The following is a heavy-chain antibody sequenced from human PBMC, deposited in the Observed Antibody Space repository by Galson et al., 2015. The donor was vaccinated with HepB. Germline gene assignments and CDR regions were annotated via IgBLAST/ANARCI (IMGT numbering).Heavy chain of an antibody. Sequence: SLRLSCAASGFTFSSYPMNWVRQAPGTGLEWISYISTTSDNKFSADSVKGRFIISRDNAKNLLYLQMNSLRAEDTAVYYCTRIALSGSYWYFDYWGQGSLVTVSS. CDR2: ISTTSDNK. J-gene: IGHJ4*02. CDR3: TRIALSGSYWYFDY. D-gene: IGHD1-26*01. V-gene: IGHV3-48*01. CDR1: GFTFSSYP.